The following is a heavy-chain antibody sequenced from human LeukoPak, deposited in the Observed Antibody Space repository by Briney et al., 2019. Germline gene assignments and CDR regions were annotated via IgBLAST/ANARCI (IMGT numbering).Heavy chain of an antibody. J-gene: IGHJ3*02. D-gene: IGHD5/OR15-5a*01. CDR3: ARVLSLHDGFDI. V-gene: IGHV3-72*01. CDR1: GFTFSSYS. Sequence: GGSLRLSCAASGFTFSSYSMNWVHQAPGKGLEWVGRIRNKANSYTTEYAASVRGRFTISRDDSQNSLHLQMNSLKTEDTAVYYCARVLSLHDGFDIWGQGTMVTVSS. CDR2: IRNKANSYTT.